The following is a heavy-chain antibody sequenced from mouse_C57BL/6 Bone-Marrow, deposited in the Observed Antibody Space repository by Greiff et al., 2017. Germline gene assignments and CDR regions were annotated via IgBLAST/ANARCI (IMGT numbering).Heavy chain of an antibody. CDR2: IHPNSGST. J-gene: IGHJ2*01. V-gene: IGHV1-64*01. CDR1: GYTFTSYW. CDR3: AGSGYYGCNTYYYDY. Sequence: QVQLQQPGAELVKPGASVKLSCKASGYTFTSYWMHWVKQRPGQGLEWIGMIHPNSGSTNYNEKFKSKATLTVDKSSSTAYKQHSSLTSEDSAVDYCAGSGYYGCNTYYYDYWGQGTTLTVSS. D-gene: IGHD1-1*01.